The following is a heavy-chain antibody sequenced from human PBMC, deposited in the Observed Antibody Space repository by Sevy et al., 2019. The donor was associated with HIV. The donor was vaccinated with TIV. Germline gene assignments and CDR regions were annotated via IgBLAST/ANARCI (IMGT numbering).Heavy chain of an antibody. J-gene: IGHJ6*02. D-gene: IGHD6-13*01. Sequence: ASVKVSCKASGYTFTSYGISWVRQAPGQGLEWMGWISAYNGNTNYAQKLQGRVTMTTDTFTSTAYMELRSLRSDDTAVYYCARGGGSAAAGTLYYYYGMDVWGQGTTVTVSS. CDR2: ISAYNGNT. V-gene: IGHV1-18*01. CDR1: GYTFTSYG. CDR3: ARGGGSAAAGTLYYYYGMDV.